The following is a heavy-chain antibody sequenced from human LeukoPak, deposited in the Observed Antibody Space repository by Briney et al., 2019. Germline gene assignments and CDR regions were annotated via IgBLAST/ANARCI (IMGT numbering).Heavy chain of an antibody. Sequence: SETLSLACTVSGGSISSYYWSWIRQPPGKGLEWIGYIYYSGSTSYNPSLKSRVTISIDTSKNQFSLILNSVTAADTAVFYCARESITSAGNDAFDIWGQGTMVTVSS. CDR3: ARESITSAGNDAFDI. CDR2: IYYSGST. D-gene: IGHD3-10*01. CDR1: GGSISSYY. J-gene: IGHJ3*02. V-gene: IGHV4-4*08.